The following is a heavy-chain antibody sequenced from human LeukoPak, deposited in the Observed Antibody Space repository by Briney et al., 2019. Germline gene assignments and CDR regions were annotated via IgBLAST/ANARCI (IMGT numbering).Heavy chain of an antibody. D-gene: IGHD4-17*01. CDR1: GYTFTGYY. CDR3: ARISTTVTTDY. CDR2: INPNSGGT. J-gene: IGHJ4*02. V-gene: IGHV1-2*02. Sequence: VASVKVSCKASGYTFTGYYMRWVRQAPGQGLEWMGWINPNSGGTNYAQKFQGRVTMTRDTSISTAYMELSRLRSDDTAVYYCARISTTVTTDYWGQGTLVTVSS.